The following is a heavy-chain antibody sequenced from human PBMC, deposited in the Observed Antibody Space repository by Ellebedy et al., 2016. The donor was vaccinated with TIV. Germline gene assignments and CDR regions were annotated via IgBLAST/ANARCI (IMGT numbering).Heavy chain of an antibody. D-gene: IGHD3-22*01. CDR3: ARDYSYYYDSSGYYSLGDY. CDR1: GYTFTSYG. V-gene: IGHV1-18*01. CDR2: ISAYNGNT. Sequence: ASVKVSXXASGYTFTSYGISWVRQAPGQGFEWMGWISAYNGNTNYAQKLQGRVTMTTDTSTSTAYMELRSLRSDDTAVYYCARDYSYYYDSSGYYSLGDYWGQGTLVTVSS. J-gene: IGHJ4*02.